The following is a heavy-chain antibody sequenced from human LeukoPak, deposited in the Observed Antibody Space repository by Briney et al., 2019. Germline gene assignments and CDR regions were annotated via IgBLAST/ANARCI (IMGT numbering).Heavy chain of an antibody. V-gene: IGHV1-2*02. CDR1: GYTFTGYY. CDR2: INPNSGGT. J-gene: IGHJ4*02. Sequence: ASVKVSCKASGYTFTGYYMHWVRQAPGQGLEWMGWINPNSGGTNYAQKFQGRVTMTRDTSISTAYMEPSRLRSDDTAVYYCARAGGITIFGVVIDLDYWGQGTLVTVSS. CDR3: ARAGGITIFGVVIDLDY. D-gene: IGHD3-3*01.